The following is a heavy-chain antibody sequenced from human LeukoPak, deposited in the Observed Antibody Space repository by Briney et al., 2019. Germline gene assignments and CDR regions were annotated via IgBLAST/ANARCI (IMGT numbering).Heavy chain of an antibody. J-gene: IGHJ5*02. Sequence: GGSLRLSCAASGITVSQNDMSWVRQAPGRGLEWVSLIYADGATHYADSVKGRFTISRDNSKNTVYLEMNSLRPEDTAVYFCARDSAGRKAWVEFDPWGQGTLVTVSS. CDR3: ARDSAGRKAWVEFDP. CDR1: GITVSQND. CDR2: IYADGAT. V-gene: IGHV3-66*02. D-gene: IGHD3-10*01.